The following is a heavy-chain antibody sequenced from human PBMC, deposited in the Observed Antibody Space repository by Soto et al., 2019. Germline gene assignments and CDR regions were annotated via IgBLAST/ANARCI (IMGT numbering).Heavy chain of an antibody. V-gene: IGHV1-46*03. CDR3: ARRLHAIKIHDAFDI. J-gene: IGHJ3*02. D-gene: IGHD4-4*01. Sequence: ASVKVSCKASGYTFTSYYMHWLRQAPGQGLEWMGIINPSGGSTSYAQKFQGRVTMTRDTSTSTVYMELSSLRSEDTAVYYCARRLHAIKIHDAFDIWGQGTMVTVSS. CDR2: INPSGGST. CDR1: GYTFTSYY.